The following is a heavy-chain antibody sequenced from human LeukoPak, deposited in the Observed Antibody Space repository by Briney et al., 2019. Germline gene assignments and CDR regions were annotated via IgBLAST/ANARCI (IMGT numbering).Heavy chain of an antibody. V-gene: IGHV3-11*04. Sequence: GGSLRLSCAASGFTVSANYMNWVRQAPGKGLEWVSYISSSGSTIYYADSVKGRFTISRDNAKNSLYLQMNSLRAEDTAVYYCASNLRSPSEVYSYYYMDVWGKGTTVTVSS. CDR2: ISSSGSTI. CDR1: GFTVSANY. D-gene: IGHD3-3*01. J-gene: IGHJ6*03. CDR3: ASNLRSPSEVYSYYYMDV.